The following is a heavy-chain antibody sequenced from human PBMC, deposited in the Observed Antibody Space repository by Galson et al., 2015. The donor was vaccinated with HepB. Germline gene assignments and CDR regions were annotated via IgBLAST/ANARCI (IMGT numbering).Heavy chain of an antibody. CDR3: AKGLRDFWSGYLADAFDI. Sequence: SLRLSCAASGFTFSSYAMSWVRQAPGKGLEWVSAISGSGGSTYYADSVKGRFTISIDNSKNTLYLQMNSLRAEDTAVYYCAKGLRDFWSGYLADAFDIWGQGTMVTVSS. D-gene: IGHD3-3*01. J-gene: IGHJ3*02. CDR1: GFTFSSYA. CDR2: ISGSGGST. V-gene: IGHV3-23*01.